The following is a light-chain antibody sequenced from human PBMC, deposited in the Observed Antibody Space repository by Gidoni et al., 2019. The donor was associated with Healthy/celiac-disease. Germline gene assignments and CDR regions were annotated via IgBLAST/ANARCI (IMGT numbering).Light chain of an antibody. CDR2: EDN. CDR1: SGSIASNY. J-gene: IGLJ2*01. CDR3: QSYDSSNVV. V-gene: IGLV6-57*01. Sequence: NFMLTQPHSVSESPGSTVTTSCTRSSGSIASNYVQWYQQRPGSSPTTVIYEDNQRPSGVPDRFSGSIDSSSNSASLTISGLKTEDEADYYCQSYDSSNVVFGGGTKLTVL.